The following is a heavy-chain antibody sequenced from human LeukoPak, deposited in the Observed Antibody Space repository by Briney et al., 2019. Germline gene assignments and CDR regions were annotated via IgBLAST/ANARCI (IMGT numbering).Heavy chain of an antibody. CDR2: ISGSGGNT. D-gene: IGHD3-10*01. CDR3: ARDAPYGSGSYLFDY. Sequence: PGGSLRLSCAASGFTFSSYAMSWVRQAPGKGLEWVSAISGSGGNTYYADSVKGRFTISRDNAKNSLYLQMNSLRAEDTAVYYCARDAPYGSGSYLFDYWGQGTLVTVSS. CDR1: GFTFSSYA. J-gene: IGHJ4*02. V-gene: IGHV3-23*01.